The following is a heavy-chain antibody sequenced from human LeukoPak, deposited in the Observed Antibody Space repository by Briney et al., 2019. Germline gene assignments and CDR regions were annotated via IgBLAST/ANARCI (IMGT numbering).Heavy chain of an antibody. J-gene: IGHJ6*02. CDR2: IYYSGST. V-gene: IGHV4-59*12. CDR1: GGSISSYY. CDR3: ARSRYYYGSGSYYGMDV. Sequence: SETLSLTCTVSGGSISSYYWTWIRQPPGKGLEWIGNIYYSGSTNYNPSLKSRVTISVDTSKNQFSLKLSSVTAADTAVYYCARSRYYYGSGSYYGMDVWGQGTTVTVSS. D-gene: IGHD3-10*01.